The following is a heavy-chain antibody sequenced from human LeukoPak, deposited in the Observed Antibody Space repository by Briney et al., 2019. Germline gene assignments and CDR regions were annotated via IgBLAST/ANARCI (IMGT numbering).Heavy chain of an antibody. CDR3: ARFHDYMYNWFDP. D-gene: IGHD4-11*01. V-gene: IGHV4-4*09. J-gene: IGHJ5*02. CDR1: GGSISSYY. Sequence: SETLSLTCTVSGGSISSYYWSWIRQPPGKGLEWIGYIYTSGSTNYNPSLKSRVTISVDTSKNQFSLKLSSVTAADTAVYYCARFHDYMYNWFDPWGQGTLVTVSS. CDR2: IYTSGST.